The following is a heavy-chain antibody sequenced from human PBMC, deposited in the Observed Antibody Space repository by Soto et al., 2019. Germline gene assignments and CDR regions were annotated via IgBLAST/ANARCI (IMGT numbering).Heavy chain of an antibody. J-gene: IGHJ3*02. Sequence: EVYLAQSAAEVKKPGESLKISCRGSGYNFNRYWIGWVRQMPGKGLEWMGVIYPGDSDTRYSPSLQGQVTISADKSSRAAYLQWSSLQASDTATYYCARSLVNGTYEAFDIWGQGTMVTVSS. D-gene: IGHD6-13*01. CDR3: ARSLVNGTYEAFDI. CDR1: GYNFNRYW. V-gene: IGHV5-51*03. CDR2: IYPGDSDT.